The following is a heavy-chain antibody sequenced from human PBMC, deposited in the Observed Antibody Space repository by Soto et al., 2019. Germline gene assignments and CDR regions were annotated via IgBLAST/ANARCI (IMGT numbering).Heavy chain of an antibody. CDR2: IFYSGST. CDR3: ARVGSSGWSPDY. J-gene: IGHJ4*02. V-gene: IGHV4-59*11. CDR1: GGSISGHY. D-gene: IGHD6-19*01. Sequence: SETLSLTCSVSGGSISGHYWTWIRQSPGKGLEWIGYIFYSGSTNYNPSLKSRVTISVDTSKNQFSLKMSSVTAADTAVYYCARVGSSGWSPDYWGRGTLVTVSS.